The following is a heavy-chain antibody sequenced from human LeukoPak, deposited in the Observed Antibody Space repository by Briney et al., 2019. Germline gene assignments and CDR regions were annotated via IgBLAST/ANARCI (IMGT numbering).Heavy chain of an antibody. J-gene: IGHJ5*02. CDR3: ARTARTAGFSGP. CDR1: GGSFSGYY. D-gene: IGHD6-13*01. V-gene: IGHV4-34*01. CDR2: INHSGST. Sequence: SETLSLTCAVYGGSFSGYYWSWIRQPPGKGLEWIGEINHSGSTNYNPSLKSRVTISVDTSKNQFSLKLSSVTAADTAVYYCARTARTAGFSGPWGQGTLVTVSS.